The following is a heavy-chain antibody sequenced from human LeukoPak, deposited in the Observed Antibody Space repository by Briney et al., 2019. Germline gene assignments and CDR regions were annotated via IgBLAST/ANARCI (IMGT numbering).Heavy chain of an antibody. V-gene: IGHV4-39*01. CDR3: ARRCSSTSCPFDY. Sequence: SSETLPLTCTVSGGSISSSSYYWGWIRQPPGKGLEWIGSIYYSGSTYYNPSLKSRVTISVDTSKNQLSLKLSSVTAADTAVYYCARRCSSTSCPFDYWGQGTLVTVSS. CDR1: GGSISSSSYY. D-gene: IGHD2-2*01. CDR2: IYYSGST. J-gene: IGHJ4*02.